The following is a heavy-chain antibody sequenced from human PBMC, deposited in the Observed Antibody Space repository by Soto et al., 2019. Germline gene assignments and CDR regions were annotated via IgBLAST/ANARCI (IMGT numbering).Heavy chain of an antibody. Sequence: QVQLVQSGAEVKKPGSSVKVSCKSSGGTFSSYAISWVRQAPGQGLEWMGGIIPIFGTANYAEKFQGRVTISADESTSTAYMELGSPISEDTAVYYCARAYGYGAVAYDYWGQGTLVTVSS. CDR1: GGTFSSYA. J-gene: IGHJ4*02. V-gene: IGHV1-69*01. CDR3: ARAYGYGAVAYDY. D-gene: IGHD6-19*01. CDR2: IIPIFGTA.